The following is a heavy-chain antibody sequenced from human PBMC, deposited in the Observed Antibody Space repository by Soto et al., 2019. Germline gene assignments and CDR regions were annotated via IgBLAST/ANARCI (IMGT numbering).Heavy chain of an antibody. Sequence: SETLSLTCAVYGGSFSGYYWSWIRQPPGKGLEWIGEINHSGSTNYNPSLKSRVTISVDTSKNQFSLKLSSVTAADTAVYYCARVLGSGSSIPFCYYYMDVWGKGTTVTVSS. D-gene: IGHD3-10*01. CDR3: ARVLGSGSSIPFCYYYMDV. CDR2: INHSGST. J-gene: IGHJ6*03. V-gene: IGHV4-34*01. CDR1: GGSFSGYY.